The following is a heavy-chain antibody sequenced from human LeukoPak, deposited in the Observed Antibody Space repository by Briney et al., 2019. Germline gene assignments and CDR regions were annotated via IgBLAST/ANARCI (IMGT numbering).Heavy chain of an antibody. CDR1: GFIFNNFG. J-gene: IGHJ5*02. D-gene: IGHD6-13*01. V-gene: IGHV3-33*01. CDR2: VWSDGSKE. CDR3: ARGRYSAAAGFDP. Sequence: GGSLRLSCAASGFIFNNFGMHWVRQAPGKGLEWVAIVWSDGSKEYYADSVRGRFTISRDNSKNTVSLQMNSLTAEDTAVYYCARGRYSAAAGFDPWGQGTLVTVSS.